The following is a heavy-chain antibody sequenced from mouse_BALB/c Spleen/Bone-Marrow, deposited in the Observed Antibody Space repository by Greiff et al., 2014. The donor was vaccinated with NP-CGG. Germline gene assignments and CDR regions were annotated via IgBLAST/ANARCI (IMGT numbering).Heavy chain of an antibody. D-gene: IGHD3-1*01. CDR2: INPNNGDT. CDR1: GYTFTDYY. J-gene: IGHJ3*01. V-gene: IGHV1-26*01. Sequence: EVKLQESGPELVEPGASVKMSCKASGYTFTDYYMKWVKQNHGKSLEWIGDINPNNGDTFYNQKFKAKATLTVDKSSSTAYLQVNSLTSEDSAVYYCARGTRATYYWGQGTLVTVSA. CDR3: ARGTRATYY.